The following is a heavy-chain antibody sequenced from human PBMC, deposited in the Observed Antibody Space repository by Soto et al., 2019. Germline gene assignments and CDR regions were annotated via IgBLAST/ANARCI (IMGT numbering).Heavy chain of an antibody. Sequence: GGSLRLSCAASGFTFTRYSMNWVRQAPGKGLEWISSISSTTNYIYYGDSMKGRFTISRDNAKNSLYLEMNSLRAEDTAVYYCARESEDLTSNFDYWGQGTLVTVSS. V-gene: IGHV3-21*06. J-gene: IGHJ4*02. CDR2: ISSTTNYI. CDR3: ARESEDLTSNFDY. CDR1: GFTFTRYS.